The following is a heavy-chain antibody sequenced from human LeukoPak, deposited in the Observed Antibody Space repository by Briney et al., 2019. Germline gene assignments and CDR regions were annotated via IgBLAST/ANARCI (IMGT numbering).Heavy chain of an antibody. J-gene: IGHJ4*02. CDR3: ARIPHPDYADAQ. Sequence: GGSLRLSCEASGFTVSSFEINWVRQAPGKGLEWVSYISSSGGTMDYADSVKGRFTVSRDNGKKLVHLQLNSLRAEDTAVYLCARIPHPDYADAQWGQGTLVIVSS. V-gene: IGHV3-48*03. CDR2: ISSSGGTM. CDR1: GFTVSSFE. D-gene: IGHD4-17*01.